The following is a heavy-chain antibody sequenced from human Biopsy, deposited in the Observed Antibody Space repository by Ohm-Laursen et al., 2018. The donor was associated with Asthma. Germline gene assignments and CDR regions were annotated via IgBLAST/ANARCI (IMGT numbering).Heavy chain of an antibody. Sequence: GTLSLTCTVSGGSINNFYWSWIRQPPGKGLESIGHVYYSGSTNYNPPLKSRVTISIDASKNQFSLKLTSVTAADTAMYYCARGVDRVTGLLDHFDSWGQGTLVTVSS. D-gene: IGHD2-21*02. CDR1: GGSINNFY. CDR3: ARGVDRVTGLLDHFDS. CDR2: VYYSGST. V-gene: IGHV4-59*01. J-gene: IGHJ4*02.